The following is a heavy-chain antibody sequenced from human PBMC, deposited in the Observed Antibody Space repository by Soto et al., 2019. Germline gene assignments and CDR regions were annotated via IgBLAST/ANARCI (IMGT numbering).Heavy chain of an antibody. Sequence: PSETLSLTCTVSGGSISISSYYWGCIRQPPGKGLEWIGSIYYSGSTYYNPSLKSRVTISVDTSKIQFSLKLSSVTAADTAVYYCARRTVTTSFFDYWGQGTLVTVSS. CDR2: IYYSGST. D-gene: IGHD4-4*01. CDR1: GGSISISSYY. J-gene: IGHJ4*02. V-gene: IGHV4-39*01. CDR3: ARRTVTTSFFDY.